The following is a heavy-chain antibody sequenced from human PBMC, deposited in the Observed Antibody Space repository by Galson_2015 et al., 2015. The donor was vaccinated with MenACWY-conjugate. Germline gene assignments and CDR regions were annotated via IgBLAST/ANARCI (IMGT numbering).Heavy chain of an antibody. J-gene: IGHJ4*02. CDR3: ARGPRGQLPGVDFDY. CDR2: IKQDGNDK. CDR1: GFTLSSYW. Sequence: SLRLSCAASGFTLSSYWMSWARQAPGKGLEWVASIKQDGNDKEYLDSVKGRFTISRDNARNSLHLQMNSLRAEDTAIYYCARGPRGQLPGVDFDYWGQGTLVTVSS. D-gene: IGHD1-26*01. V-gene: IGHV3-7*03.